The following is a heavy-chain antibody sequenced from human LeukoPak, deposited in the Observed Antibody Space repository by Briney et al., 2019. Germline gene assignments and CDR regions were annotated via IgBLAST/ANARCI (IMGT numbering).Heavy chain of an antibody. Sequence: ALVKVSCKASGYTFTSYYMHWVRQAPGQGLEWMGIINPSGGSTSYAQKFQGRVTMTRDMSTSTVYMELSSLRSEDTAVYYCARGRAYYYDSSGYPDYWGQGTLVTVSS. CDR2: INPSGGST. V-gene: IGHV1-46*01. J-gene: IGHJ4*02. CDR3: ARGRAYYYDSSGYPDY. D-gene: IGHD3-22*01. CDR1: GYTFTSYY.